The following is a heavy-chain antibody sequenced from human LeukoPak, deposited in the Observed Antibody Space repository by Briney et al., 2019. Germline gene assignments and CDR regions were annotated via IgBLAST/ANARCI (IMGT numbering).Heavy chain of an antibody. CDR3: ARTQEGFWSGYYTGFDY. Sequence: GGSLRLSCAASGFTFSSYSMDWVRQAPGKGLEWVSSISSSSTYIYYADSVKGRFTISRDNAKNSLYLQMNSLRAEDTAVYYCARTQEGFWSGYYTGFDYWGQGTLVTVSS. V-gene: IGHV3-21*01. CDR1: GFTFSSYS. CDR2: ISSSSTYI. D-gene: IGHD3-3*01. J-gene: IGHJ4*02.